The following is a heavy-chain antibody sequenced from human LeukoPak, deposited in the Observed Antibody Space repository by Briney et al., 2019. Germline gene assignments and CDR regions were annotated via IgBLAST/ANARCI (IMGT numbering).Heavy chain of an antibody. CDR2: ISWNSGSI. CDR3: AKDSYSGSYTWIRLDY. J-gene: IGHJ4*02. D-gene: IGHD1-26*01. Sequence: GGSLRLSCAASGFTFDDYAMHWVRQAPGKGLEWVSGISWNSGSIGYADSVKGRFTISRDNAKNSLYLQVNSLRAEDTALYYCAKDSYSGSYTWIRLDYWGQGTLVTVSS. CDR1: GFTFDDYA. V-gene: IGHV3-9*01.